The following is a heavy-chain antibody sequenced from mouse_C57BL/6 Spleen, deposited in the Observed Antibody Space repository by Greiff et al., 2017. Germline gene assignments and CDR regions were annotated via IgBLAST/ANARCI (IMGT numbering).Heavy chain of an antibody. D-gene: IGHD1-1*01. V-gene: IGHV1-42*01. CDR1: GYSFTGYY. CDR2: INPSTGGT. Sequence: VQLQQSGPELVKPGASVKISCKASGYSFTGYYMNWVKQSPEKSLEWIGEINPSTGGTTYNQKFNAKATLTVDKSSSTAYMQLKSLTSEDSAVYYCAREGGSNYAMDYWGQGTSVTVSS. J-gene: IGHJ4*01. CDR3: AREGGSNYAMDY.